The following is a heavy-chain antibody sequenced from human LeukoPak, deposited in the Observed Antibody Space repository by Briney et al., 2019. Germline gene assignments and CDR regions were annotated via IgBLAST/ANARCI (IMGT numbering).Heavy chain of an antibody. CDR2: ISSSSSYI. Sequence: PGGSLRLPCAASGFTFSSYSMNWVRQAPGKGLEWVSSISSSSSYIYYADSVKGRFTISRDNAKNSLYLQMNSLRAEDTAVYYCARGYCSSTSCYPYYFDYWGQGTLVTVSS. V-gene: IGHV3-21*01. CDR1: GFTFSSYS. J-gene: IGHJ4*02. D-gene: IGHD2-2*01. CDR3: ARGYCSSTSCYPYYFDY.